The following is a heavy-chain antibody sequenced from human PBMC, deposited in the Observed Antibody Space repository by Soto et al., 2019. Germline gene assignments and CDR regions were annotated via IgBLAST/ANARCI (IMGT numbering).Heavy chain of an antibody. D-gene: IGHD2-2*01. Sequence: QVQLVQSGAEVKKPGSSVKVSCKASGGTFSSYAISWVRQAPGQGLEWMGGIIPIPGTANYAQKFQGRVTITADESTSTAYMELCSLRSEDTAVYYCARSQGSSTSLEIYYYYYYGMDVWGQGPTVTVSS. V-gene: IGHV1-69*01. CDR2: IIPIPGTA. J-gene: IGHJ6*02. CDR1: GGTFSSYA. CDR3: ARSQGSSTSLEIYYYYYYGMDV.